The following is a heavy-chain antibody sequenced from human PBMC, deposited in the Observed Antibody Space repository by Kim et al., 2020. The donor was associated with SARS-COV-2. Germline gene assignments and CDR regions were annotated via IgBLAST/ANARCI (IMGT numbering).Heavy chain of an antibody. D-gene: IGHD1-26*01. CDR1: GGSISSSSYY. Sequence: SETLSLTCTVSGGSISSSSYYWGWIRQPPGKGLEWIGSIYYSGSTYYNPSLKSRVTISVDTSKNQFSLKLSSVTAADTAVYYCARHGYGAANFDYWGQGTLVTVSS. CDR2: IYYSGST. CDR3: ARHGYGAANFDY. J-gene: IGHJ4*02. V-gene: IGHV4-39*01.